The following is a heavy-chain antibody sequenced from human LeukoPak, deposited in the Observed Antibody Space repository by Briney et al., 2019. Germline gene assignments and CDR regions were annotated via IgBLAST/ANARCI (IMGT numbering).Heavy chain of an antibody. D-gene: IGHD3-16*02. J-gene: IGHJ4*02. V-gene: IGHV3-33*08. CDR3: AKYYVWGSYRGHFDY. CDR2: IWYDGSNK. CDR1: GFTFSSYG. Sequence: PGRSLRLSCAASGFTFSSYGMHWVRQAPGKGLEWVAVIWYDGSNKYYADSVKGRFTISRDNSKNTLYLQMNSVRAEDTAVYYCAKYYVWGSYRGHFDYWGQGTLVTVSS.